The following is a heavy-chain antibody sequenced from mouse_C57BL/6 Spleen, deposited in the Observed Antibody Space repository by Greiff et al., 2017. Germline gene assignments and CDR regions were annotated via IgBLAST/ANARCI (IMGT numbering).Heavy chain of an antibody. V-gene: IGHV1-26*01. D-gene: IGHD2-3*01. CDR3: ARWDGYYGFAY. CDR2: INPNTGGT. J-gene: IGHJ3*01. CDR1: GYTFTDYY. Sequence: VQLQQSGPELVKPGASVKISCKASGYTFTDYYMNWVKQSHGKSLEWIGDINPNTGGTSYNQKFKGKATLTVDKSSSAAYMELRSLTAEDSAVYCCARWDGYYGFAYWGQGTLVTVSA.